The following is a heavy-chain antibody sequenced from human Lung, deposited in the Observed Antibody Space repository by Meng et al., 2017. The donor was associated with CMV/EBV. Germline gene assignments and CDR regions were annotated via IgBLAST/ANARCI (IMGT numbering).Heavy chain of an antibody. J-gene: IGHJ4*02. V-gene: IGHV3-49*03. CDR3: ARGRGAIGD. Sequence: SLKISCTVSGFTFGDYPMSWFRQTPGQGLEWVGFMKSKSYGGATEYAASVSGRFTIRRDDSKSIAYLEMNSLKTEDAAVYFCARGRGAIGDWGQGMEVTVSS. CDR2: MKSKSYGGAT. D-gene: IGHD3-10*01. CDR1: GFTFGDYP.